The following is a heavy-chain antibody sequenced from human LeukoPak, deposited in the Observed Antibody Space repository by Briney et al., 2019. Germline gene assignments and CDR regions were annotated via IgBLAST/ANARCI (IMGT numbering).Heavy chain of an antibody. CDR3: ARWGQGYDILTGYYLGVYYFDY. D-gene: IGHD3-9*01. CDR1: GGYISSSSYY. J-gene: IGHJ4*02. Sequence: KPSETLSLTCTFSGGYISSSSYYWGGVRQPPGKGLEWIGSIYYSGSTYYSPSLKSRSTISENTSKTQFSPQLSSVTAAETAVYYCARWGQGYDILTGYYLGVYYFDYWGQGTLVTVSS. V-gene: IGHV4-39*01. CDR2: IYYSGST.